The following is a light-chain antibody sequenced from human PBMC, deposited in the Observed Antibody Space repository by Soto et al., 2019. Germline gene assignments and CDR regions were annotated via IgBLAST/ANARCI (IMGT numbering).Light chain of an antibody. CDR2: DAS. CDR1: QSVSTN. CDR3: QQYQNWPPLT. V-gene: IGKV3-15*01. Sequence: EIVLSQSPATLSVSPGEGATLSCRARQSVSTNLAWYQQKPGQAPRLLIYDASTRATGIPARFSGSGSGTEFTLPISSLQAEDFAVYYCQQYQNWPPLTFGQGTKVEVK. J-gene: IGKJ1*01.